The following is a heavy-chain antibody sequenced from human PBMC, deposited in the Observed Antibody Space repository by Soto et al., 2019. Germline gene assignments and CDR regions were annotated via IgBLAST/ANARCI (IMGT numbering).Heavy chain of an antibody. CDR3: AKGWGDY. D-gene: IGHD7-27*01. CDR1: GVTFSSYT. V-gene: IGHV3-23*01. Sequence: EVQLLESGGGLVQPGGSLRLSCAASGVTFSSYTMSWVRQGPGKGLEWVSGISSSGGSTVYADSVKGRFTISRDNFKNTLYLQMSSLRAEDTAVYYCAKGWGDYWGQGTPVTVSS. J-gene: IGHJ4*02. CDR2: ISSSGGST.